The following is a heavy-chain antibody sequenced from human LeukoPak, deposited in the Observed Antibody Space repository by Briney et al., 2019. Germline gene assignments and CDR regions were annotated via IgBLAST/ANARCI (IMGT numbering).Heavy chain of an antibody. CDR3: ARGAVRGVIAGNWFDP. V-gene: IGHV1-46*01. J-gene: IGHJ5*02. D-gene: IGHD3-10*01. Sequence: GASVKVSCKASGYTFTSYYMHWVRQAPGQGLEWMGIINPSGGSTSYAQKFQGRVTMTRDTSTSTVYMELSSLRSEDTAVYYCARGAVRGVIAGNWFDPWGQGTLVTVSS. CDR1: GYTFTSYY. CDR2: INPSGGST.